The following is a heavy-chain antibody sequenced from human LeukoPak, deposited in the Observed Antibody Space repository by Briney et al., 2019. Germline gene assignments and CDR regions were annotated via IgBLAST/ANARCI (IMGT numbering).Heavy chain of an antibody. J-gene: IGHJ4*02. D-gene: IGHD1-7*01. CDR2: TSNDGSNK. V-gene: IGHV3-30*18. Sequence: GGSLRLSCAASGVTFSSYGMHWVRQAPGKGLEWVAVTSNDGSNKHYADSVKGRFTISRDNSKNTLYLQMNSLRAEDTAVYYCAKDLTGVNYCLDQWGQGTLVTVSS. CDR1: GVTFSSYG. CDR3: AKDLTGVNYCLDQ.